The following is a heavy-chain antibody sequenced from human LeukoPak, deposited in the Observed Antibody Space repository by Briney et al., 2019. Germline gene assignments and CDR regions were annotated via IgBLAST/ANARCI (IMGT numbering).Heavy chain of an antibody. V-gene: IGHV3-30-3*01. CDR2: ISYDGSNK. Sequence: GSLRLSCAASGFTFSSYAMHWVRQAPGRGLEWVAVISYDGSNKYYADSVKGRFTISRDNSKNTLYLQMNSLRAEDTAVYYCARRITMVRGVGELYGMDVWGQGTTVTVSS. CDR3: ARRITMVRGVGELYGMDV. CDR1: GFTFSSYA. J-gene: IGHJ6*02. D-gene: IGHD3-10*01.